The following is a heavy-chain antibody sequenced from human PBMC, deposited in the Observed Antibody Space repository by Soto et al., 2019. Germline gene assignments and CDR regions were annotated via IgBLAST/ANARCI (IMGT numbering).Heavy chain of an antibody. CDR1: GYTFTSYA. CDR3: ARDAVVPATYWFDP. J-gene: IGHJ5*02. Sequence: ASVKVSCKASGYTFTSYAMHWVRQAPGQRLEWMGWINAGNGNTKYSQKFQGRVTITRDTSASTAYMELSSLRSEDTAVYYCARDAVVPATYWFDPWAREPGSASPQ. CDR2: INAGNGNT. V-gene: IGHV1-3*01. D-gene: IGHD2-2*01.